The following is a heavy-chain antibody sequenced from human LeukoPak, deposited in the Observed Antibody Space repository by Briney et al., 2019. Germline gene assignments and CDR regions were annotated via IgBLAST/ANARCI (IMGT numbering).Heavy chain of an antibody. CDR3: ARDKDYYDPRGWFDP. V-gene: IGHV1-18*01. D-gene: IGHD3-22*01. CDR2: ISAYNGNT. J-gene: IGHJ5*02. CDR1: GYTFTSYG. Sequence: GASVKVSCKASGYTFTSYGISWVRQAPGQGLEWMGWISAYNGNTNYAQKLQGRVTMTTDTSTSTAYMELRSLRSDDTAVYYCARDKDYYDPRGWFDPWGQGTLVTVSS.